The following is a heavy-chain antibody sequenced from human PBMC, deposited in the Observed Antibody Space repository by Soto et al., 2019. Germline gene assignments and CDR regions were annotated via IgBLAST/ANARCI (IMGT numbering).Heavy chain of an antibody. CDR2: IYYSGST. CDR3: ARGISPLVGATKYYFDY. D-gene: IGHD1-26*01. J-gene: IGHJ4*02. V-gene: IGHV4-31*03. Sequence: PSETLSLTCTVSGGSISSGGYYWGWIRQHPGKGLEWIGYIYYSGSTYYNPSLKSRVTISVDTSKNQFSLKLSSVTAADTAVYYCARGISPLVGATKYYFDYWGQGTLVTVSS. CDR1: GGSISSGGYY.